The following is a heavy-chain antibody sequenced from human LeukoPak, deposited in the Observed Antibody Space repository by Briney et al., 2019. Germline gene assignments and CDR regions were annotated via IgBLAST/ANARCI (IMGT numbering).Heavy chain of an antibody. Sequence: SETLSLTCTVAGGSISSFYWSWIRQPAGKGREWIGRIYTSGSTNYNPSLKSRATMSVDTSKNQFSLKLSSVTAADTAVHYCAREVSRSDIVVVPAASLRTYYYYYYMDVWGKGTTVTISS. CDR2: IYTSGST. D-gene: IGHD2-2*01. CDR1: GGSISSFY. CDR3: AREVSRSDIVVVPAASLRTYYYYYYMDV. V-gene: IGHV4-4*07. J-gene: IGHJ6*03.